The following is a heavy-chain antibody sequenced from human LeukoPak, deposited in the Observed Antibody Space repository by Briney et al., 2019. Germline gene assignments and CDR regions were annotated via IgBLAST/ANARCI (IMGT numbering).Heavy chain of an antibody. Sequence: ASVKVSCKASGYTFTSYDINWVRQATGQGLEWMGWMNPNSGNTGYAQKFQGRVTMTRNTSISTAYMELSSLRSEDTAVYYCARMFGYGSGSYYPHYYYYYGMDVWGQGTTVTVSS. J-gene: IGHJ6*02. V-gene: IGHV1-8*01. D-gene: IGHD3-10*01. CDR3: ARMFGYGSGSYYPHYYYYYGMDV. CDR2: MNPNSGNT. CDR1: GYTFTSYD.